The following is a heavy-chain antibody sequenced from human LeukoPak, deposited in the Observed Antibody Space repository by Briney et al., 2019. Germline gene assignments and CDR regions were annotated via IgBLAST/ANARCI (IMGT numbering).Heavy chain of an antibody. CDR2: FDPEDGET. CDR3: ATVGSSGYAFNY. J-gene: IGHJ4*02. D-gene: IGHD3-22*01. Sequence: ASVKVSCKVSGYTLTELSMHWVRQAPGKGLEWMGGFDPEDGETIYAQKFQGRVTMTEDTSTDTAYMEPSSLRSEDTAVYYCATVGSSGYAFNYWGQGTLVTVSS. CDR1: GYTLTELS. V-gene: IGHV1-24*01.